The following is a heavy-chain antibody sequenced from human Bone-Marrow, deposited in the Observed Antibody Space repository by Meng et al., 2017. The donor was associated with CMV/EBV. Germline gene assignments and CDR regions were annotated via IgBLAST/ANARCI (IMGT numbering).Heavy chain of an antibody. CDR1: GGTFSTYA. CDR3: ASPTINDAFDI. Sequence: ASVKVSCKASGGTFSTYAISWVRQAPGQGLEWMGWINPNSGGTNYAQKFQGRVTMTRDTSISTAYMELSRLRSDDTAVYYCASPTINDAFDIWGQGTMVTVSS. J-gene: IGHJ3*02. CDR2: INPNSGGT. V-gene: IGHV1-2*02. D-gene: IGHD5-12*01.